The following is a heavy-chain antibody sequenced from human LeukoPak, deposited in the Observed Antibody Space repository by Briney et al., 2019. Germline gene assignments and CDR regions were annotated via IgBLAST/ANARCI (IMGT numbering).Heavy chain of an antibody. CDR3: ARGRGSSGWYYYYSMDV. V-gene: IGHV4-39*01. CDR2: IYYTGTT. Sequence: SETLSLTCTVSGGSVSRTSDHWDWIRQPPGKGLEWIGSIYYTGTTYYSPSLKSRLTMSVDTSKNQFSLKLSSVTAADTAVYYCARGRGSSGWYYYYSMDVWGQGTTVTVSS. D-gene: IGHD6-19*01. J-gene: IGHJ6*02. CDR1: GGSVSRTSDH.